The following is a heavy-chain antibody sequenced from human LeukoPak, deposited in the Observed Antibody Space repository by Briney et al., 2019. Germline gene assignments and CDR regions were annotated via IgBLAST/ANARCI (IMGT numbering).Heavy chain of an antibody. CDR3: AKDISYDSSGYGFDY. CDR2: ISGSGGRT. D-gene: IGHD3-22*01. CDR1: GFTFSSYA. Sequence: GRSLRLLCAASGFTFSSYAMSWVRQAPGRALEWVSAISGSGGRTYYADSVKGRFTISRDNSKNTLYLQMNSLRAEDTAVYYCAKDISYDSSGYGFDYWGKGTLVTVSS. J-gene: IGHJ4*02. V-gene: IGHV3-23*01.